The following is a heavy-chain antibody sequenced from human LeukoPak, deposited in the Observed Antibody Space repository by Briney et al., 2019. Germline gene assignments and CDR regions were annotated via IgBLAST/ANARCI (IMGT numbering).Heavy chain of an antibody. CDR1: GHTLRDFS. J-gene: IGHJ4*02. CDR3: ARGGVVSRGQWLCADY. V-gene: IGHV1-46*01. Sequence: GASVKVSCKVSGHTLRDFSIHWVRQAPGQGLEWMGILNPSGDQRIYAQKFQDRVTMTWDTSTSTVYMELNSLTSDDTAVYYCARGGVVSRGQWLCADYWGQGALVTVSS. D-gene: IGHD6-19*01. CDR2: LNPSGDQR.